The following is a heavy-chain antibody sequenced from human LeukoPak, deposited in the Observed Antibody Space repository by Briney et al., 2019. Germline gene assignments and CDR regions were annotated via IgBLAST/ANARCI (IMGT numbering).Heavy chain of an antibody. CDR1: GFTFSSYG. D-gene: IGHD6-25*01. Sequence: GGSLRLSCAASGFTFSSYGMHWVRQAPGKGLEWVAVIWYGGSNKYYADSVKGRFTISRDNAKNSLYLQMNSLRADDTAVYYCARFAAGGSYYYYMDVWGKGTTVTVSS. J-gene: IGHJ6*03. CDR2: IWYGGSNK. CDR3: ARFAAGGSYYYYMDV. V-gene: IGHV3-33*08.